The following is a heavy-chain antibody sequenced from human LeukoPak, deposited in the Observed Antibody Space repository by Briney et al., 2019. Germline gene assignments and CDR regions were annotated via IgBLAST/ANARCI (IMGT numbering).Heavy chain of an antibody. CDR2: IKSKTDGGTT. CDR1: GFTFSNAW. Sequence: GGSLRLSCAASGFTFSNAWMSWVRQAPGKGLEWVGRIKSKTDGGTTDYAAPVKGRFTISRDDSKNTLYLQMNSLKTEDTAVYYCTTGKVQHYDILTGYYYYYGMDVWGKGTTVTVSS. V-gene: IGHV3-15*01. J-gene: IGHJ6*04. CDR3: TTGKVQHYDILTGYYYYYGMDV. D-gene: IGHD3-9*01.